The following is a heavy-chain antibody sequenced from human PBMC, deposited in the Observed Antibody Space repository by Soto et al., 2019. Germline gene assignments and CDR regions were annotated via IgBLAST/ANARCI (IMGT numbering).Heavy chain of an antibody. V-gene: IGHV3-21*02. J-gene: IGHJ4*02. CDR2: ISYSSRHL. CDR1: GFTFSNHN. Sequence: EVQLVESGGGLVKPGESLTLSCAASGFTFSNHNMNWVRQAPGKTLEWVSSISYSSRHLYYADSVKGRFTISRDNAKQLLYLQMNSLRAEDTAVYYCWRDSQGPLVLVPAEIGDSWGQGTLVTVSS. CDR3: WRDSQGPLVLVPAEIGDS. D-gene: IGHD2-2*01.